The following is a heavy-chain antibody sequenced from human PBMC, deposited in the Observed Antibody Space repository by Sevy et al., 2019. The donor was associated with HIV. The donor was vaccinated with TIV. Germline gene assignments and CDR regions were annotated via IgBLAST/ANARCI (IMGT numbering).Heavy chain of an antibody. Sequence: SETLSLTCTVSGGSISSGGYYWSWIRQHPGKGLEWIGYIYYSGSTYYNPSLKSRFTISVDTSKNQLSLKLSSVTAADTAVYYCARAGVDIVATIPYFDYWGQGTLVTVSS. CDR3: ARAGVDIVATIPYFDY. CDR2: IYYSGST. CDR1: GGSISSGGYY. V-gene: IGHV4-31*03. D-gene: IGHD5-12*01. J-gene: IGHJ4*02.